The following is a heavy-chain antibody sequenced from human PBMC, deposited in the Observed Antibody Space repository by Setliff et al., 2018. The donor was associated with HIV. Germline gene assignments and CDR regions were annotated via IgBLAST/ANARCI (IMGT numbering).Heavy chain of an antibody. V-gene: IGHV4-61*09. D-gene: IGHD1-26*01. CDR1: GGSIGSGSHY. CDR2: IYTTGST. J-gene: IGHJ3*02. Sequence: PSETLSLTCTVSGGSIGSGSHYWSWIRQPAGKGLEWIGHIYTTGSTNYNPSLKSRVTISADTSNNQFSLRLTSMTAADTVVYYCAKTSVGATGLYAFDIWGQGTMVTV. CDR3: AKTSVGATGLYAFDI.